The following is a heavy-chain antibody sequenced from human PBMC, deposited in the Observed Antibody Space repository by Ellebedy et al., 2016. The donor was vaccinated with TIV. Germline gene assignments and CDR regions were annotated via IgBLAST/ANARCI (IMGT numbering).Heavy chain of an antibody. CDR3: ARHHCSSTSCPDHYYYGMDV. CDR2: IYSGGST. V-gene: IGHV3-53*04. CDR1: GFTVSSNY. D-gene: IGHD2-2*01. Sequence: GESLKISCAASGFTVSSNYMSWVRQAPGKGLEWVSVIYSGGSTYYADSVKGRFTISRHNSKNTLYLQMNSLRAEDTAVYYCARHHCSSTSCPDHYYYGMDVWGQGTTVTVSS. J-gene: IGHJ6*02.